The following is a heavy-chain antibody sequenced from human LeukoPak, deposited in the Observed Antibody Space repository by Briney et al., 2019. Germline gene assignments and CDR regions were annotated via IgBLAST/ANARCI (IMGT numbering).Heavy chain of an antibody. CDR1: GYTLTELS. CDR2: FDPEDGET. CDR3: ATDRGYSGYDAIDI. V-gene: IGHV1-24*01. D-gene: IGHD5-12*01. J-gene: IGHJ3*02. Sequence: ASVKVSCKVSGYTLTELSMHWVRQAPGKGLEWMGGFDPEDGETIYAQKFQGRVTMTEDTSTDTAYMELSSLRSEDTAVYYCATDRGYSGYDAIDIWGQGTMVTVSS.